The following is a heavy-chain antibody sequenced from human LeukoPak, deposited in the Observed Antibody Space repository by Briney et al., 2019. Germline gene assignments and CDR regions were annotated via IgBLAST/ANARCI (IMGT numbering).Heavy chain of an antibody. D-gene: IGHD3-3*01. CDR2: ISSSSSYI. Sequence: PGGSLRLSCAASGFTFSSYSMNCGRQAPGKGLEWVSSISSSSSYIYYADSVKGRFTISRDNARNSLYLQMNSLRAEDTAVYYCARVYSTIFGVVRNWFDPWGQGTLVTVSS. CDR3: ARVYSTIFGVVRNWFDP. CDR1: GFTFSSYS. J-gene: IGHJ5*02. V-gene: IGHV3-21*01.